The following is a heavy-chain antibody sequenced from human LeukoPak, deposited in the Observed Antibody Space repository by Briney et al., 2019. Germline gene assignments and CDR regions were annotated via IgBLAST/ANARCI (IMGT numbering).Heavy chain of an antibody. D-gene: IGHD3-3*01. J-gene: IGHJ5*02. Sequence: ASVKVSCKASGYTFTSYGISWVRQAPGQGLEWMGWISAYNGNTNYAQKLQGRVTMTTDTSTSTAYMELRSLRSDDTAMYYCARDGVRFLEWLSSNNWFDPWGQGTLVTVSS. V-gene: IGHV1-18*01. CDR3: ARDGVRFLEWLSSNNWFDP. CDR2: ISAYNGNT. CDR1: GYTFTSYG.